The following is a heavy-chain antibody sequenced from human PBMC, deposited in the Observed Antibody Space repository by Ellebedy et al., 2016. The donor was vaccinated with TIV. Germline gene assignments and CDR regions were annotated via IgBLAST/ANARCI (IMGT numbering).Heavy chain of an antibody. D-gene: IGHD6-19*01. CDR3: ARTSDWPYYFDY. CDR1: GYTFINYW. CDR2: IHPGDSDT. Sequence: GESLKISCRGSGYTFINYWIAWVRQMPGKGLEWMGIIHPGDSDTRYSPSFQGQVTISADKSISTAYLQWSSLKASDTAMYYCARTSDWPYYFDYWGQGTLVTVSS. V-gene: IGHV5-51*01. J-gene: IGHJ4*02.